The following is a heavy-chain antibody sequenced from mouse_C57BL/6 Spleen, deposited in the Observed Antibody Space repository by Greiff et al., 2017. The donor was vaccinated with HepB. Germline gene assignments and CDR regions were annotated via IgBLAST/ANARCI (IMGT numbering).Heavy chain of an antibody. D-gene: IGHD1-1*01. CDR1: GYTFTDYE. Sequence: QVQLQQSGAELVRPGASVTLSCKASGYTFTDYEMHWVKQTPVHGLEWIGAIDPETGGTAYNQKFKGKAILTADKSSSTAYMELRSLTSEDSAVYYCTRKGLLRYAMDYWGQGTSVTVSS. CDR2: IDPETGGT. J-gene: IGHJ4*01. V-gene: IGHV1-15*01. CDR3: TRKGLLRYAMDY.